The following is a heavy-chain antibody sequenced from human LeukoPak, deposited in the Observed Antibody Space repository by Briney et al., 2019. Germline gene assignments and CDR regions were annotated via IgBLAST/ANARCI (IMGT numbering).Heavy chain of an antibody. V-gene: IGHV1-8*01. CDR2: MNPNSGNT. D-gene: IGHD3-10*01. J-gene: IGHJ4*02. CDR1: GYTFTSYD. Sequence: ASVKVSCKASGYTFTSYDINWVRQATGQGPEWMGWMNPNSGNTGYAQKFQGRVTMTRNTSISTAYMELSSLRSEDTAVYYCARGGNVWAYYGSAYYWGQGTLVTVSS. CDR3: ARGGNVWAYYGSAYY.